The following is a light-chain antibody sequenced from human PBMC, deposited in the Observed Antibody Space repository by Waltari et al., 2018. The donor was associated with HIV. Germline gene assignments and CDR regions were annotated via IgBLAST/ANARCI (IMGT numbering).Light chain of an antibody. CDR1: QSVLYSSNNKNY. CDR3: QQYYSAPPT. J-gene: IGKJ4*01. Sequence: DIVMTQSPDSLAVSLGERATIHCKSSQSVLYSSNNKNYLAWYKQKPGQPPTLLIYWASSRESGVPDRFSGGGSGTDFTLTISSLQAEDVAVYYCQQYYSAPPTFGGGTKVEI. CDR2: WAS. V-gene: IGKV4-1*01.